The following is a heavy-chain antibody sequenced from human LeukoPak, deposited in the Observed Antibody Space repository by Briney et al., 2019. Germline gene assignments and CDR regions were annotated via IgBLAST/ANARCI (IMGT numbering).Heavy chain of an antibody. CDR2: VYHSGST. J-gene: IGHJ5*02. Sequence: SETLSLTCTVSGYSISSGYYWGWIRQPPGKGLEWLGTVYHSGSTYYNPSLNGLVAISVDTSKNQFSLKLSSVTAADTAVYYCARDGGFTTESIDPWGQGTLVTVSS. D-gene: IGHD2/OR15-2a*01. V-gene: IGHV4-38-2*02. CDR3: ARDGGFTTESIDP. CDR1: GYSISSGYY.